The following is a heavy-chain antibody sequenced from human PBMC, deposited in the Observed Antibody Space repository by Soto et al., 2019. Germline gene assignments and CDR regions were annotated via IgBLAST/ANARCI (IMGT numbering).Heavy chain of an antibody. CDR2: IYPGDSDT. CDR3: SKFKYSTSVRYLQH. J-gene: IGHJ1*01. Sequence: GESLKISCKGSGYSFTSYWIGWVRQMPGKGLEWMGIIYPGDSDTRYSPSFQGQVTISADKSISTAYLQWTSLKASDTAIYYCSKFKYSTSVRYLQHWGQGTPVTVSS. V-gene: IGHV5-51*01. CDR1: GYSFTSYW. D-gene: IGHD6-6*01.